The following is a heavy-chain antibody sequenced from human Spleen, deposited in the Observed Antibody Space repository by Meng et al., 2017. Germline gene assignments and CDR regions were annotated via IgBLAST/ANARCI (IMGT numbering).Heavy chain of an antibody. J-gene: IGHJ4*02. Sequence: GSLRLSCAVYGGSFSGYSWSWIRQPPGKGLEWIGEINHSGSTNYNPSLKSRVTVSVDTSKNQFSLQLSSVTAADTAVYYCATSPYYYDSSGYYYGTPIDYWGQGTLVTVSS. CDR1: GGSFSGYS. CDR3: ATSPYYYDSSGYYYGTPIDY. V-gene: IGHV4-34*01. CDR2: INHSGST. D-gene: IGHD3-22*01.